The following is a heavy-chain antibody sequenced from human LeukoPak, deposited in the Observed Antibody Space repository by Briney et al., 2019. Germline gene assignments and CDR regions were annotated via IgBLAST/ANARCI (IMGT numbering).Heavy chain of an antibody. D-gene: IGHD6-13*01. CDR2: INHSGST. Sequence: SETLSLTCAVYGGSFSGYYWSWIRQPPGKGLEWIGEINHSGSTNYNPSLKSRVTISVDTSKNQFSLKLSSVTATDTAVYYCARDLPHSSSWYDYWGQGTLVTVSS. J-gene: IGHJ4*02. CDR3: ARDLPHSSSWYDY. V-gene: IGHV4-34*01. CDR1: GGSFSGYY.